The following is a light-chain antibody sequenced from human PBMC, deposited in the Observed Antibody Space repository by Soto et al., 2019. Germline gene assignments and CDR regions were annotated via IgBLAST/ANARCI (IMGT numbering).Light chain of an antibody. J-gene: IGKJ4*01. Sequence: EIVLTHAPNTLSLSPGERATLSCRASQSVGSDYLVWYQHKSGQAPRLLIYGASNRATGIPDRFSGGGSGTDFTLTISRLEPEDFAVYYCQQYDNSPLTFGGGTKVDIK. CDR3: QQYDNSPLT. CDR2: GAS. V-gene: IGKV3-20*01. CDR1: QSVGSDY.